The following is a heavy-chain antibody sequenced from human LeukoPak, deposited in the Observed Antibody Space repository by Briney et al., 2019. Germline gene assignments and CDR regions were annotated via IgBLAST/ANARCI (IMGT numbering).Heavy chain of an antibody. Sequence: ASAKVSCKASGYSFIDYYIHWVRQAPGQGLEWMGWVNPHSGGTKFAQKFQGRVTMTRDTSINTAYMELRSLRSDDTAVYFCARARSVSDYWGQGTLVTVSS. CDR3: ARARSVSDY. V-gene: IGHV1-2*02. J-gene: IGHJ4*02. D-gene: IGHD3-16*01. CDR2: VNPHSGGT. CDR1: GYSFIDYY.